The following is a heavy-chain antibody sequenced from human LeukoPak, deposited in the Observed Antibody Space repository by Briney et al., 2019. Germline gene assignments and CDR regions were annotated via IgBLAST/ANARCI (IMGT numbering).Heavy chain of an antibody. V-gene: IGHV3-48*01. CDR1: GFTFSSYT. CDR2: ISTTSSTI. CDR3: ARQVREWELSFDY. D-gene: IGHD1-26*01. Sequence: GGSLRLSCAASGFTFSSYTMNWVRQAPGKGLEWVSYISTTSSTIYYADSVKGRFTISRDNAKSSLYLQMNSLRAEDTAVYYCARQVREWELSFDYCGQGTLVTVSS. J-gene: IGHJ4*02.